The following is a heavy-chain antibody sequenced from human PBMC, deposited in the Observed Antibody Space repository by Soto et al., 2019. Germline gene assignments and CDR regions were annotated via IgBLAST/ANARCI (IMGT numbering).Heavy chain of an antibody. J-gene: IGHJ6*03. D-gene: IGHD3-10*01. Sequence: GGSLRLSCAASGFTFSSYGMHWVRQAPGKGLEWVAVISYDGSNKYYADSVKGRFTISRDNSKNTLYLQMNSLRAEETAVYYCAKDGIDGSGSYPIYYYYYYMDVWGKGTTVTVSS. V-gene: IGHV3-30*18. CDR3: AKDGIDGSGSYPIYYYYYYMDV. CDR2: ISYDGSNK. CDR1: GFTFSSYG.